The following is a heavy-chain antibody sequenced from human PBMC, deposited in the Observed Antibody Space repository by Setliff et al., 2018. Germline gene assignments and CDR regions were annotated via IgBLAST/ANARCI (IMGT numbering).Heavy chain of an antibody. CDR1: GYSISSGYY. J-gene: IGHJ6*02. CDR3: ATLYDVLTGYYGLDV. D-gene: IGHD3-9*01. CDR2: IYHSGST. V-gene: IGHV4-38-2*02. Sequence: KPSETLSLTCTVSGYSISSGYYWGWIRQPPGKGLEWIGSIYHSGSTYYNPSLKSRVTISVDTSKNQFSLKFISVTAADTAVYYCATLYDVLTGYYGLDVWGQGTTVTAP.